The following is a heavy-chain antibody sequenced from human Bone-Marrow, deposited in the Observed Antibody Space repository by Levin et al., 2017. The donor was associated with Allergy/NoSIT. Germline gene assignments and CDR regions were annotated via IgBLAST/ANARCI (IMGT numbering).Heavy chain of an antibody. CDR1: GYTFTSYA. J-gene: IGHJ5*02. V-gene: IGHV7-4-1*01. CDR2: INTNTGNP. CDR3: ARTNCSSTSCYSGWFDP. Sequence: ASVKVSCKASGYTFTSYAMNWVRQAPGQGLEWMGWINTNTGNPTYAQGFTGRFVFSLDTSVSTAYLQICSLKAEDTAVYYCARTNCSSTSCYSGWFDPWGQGTLVTVSS. D-gene: IGHD2-2*01.